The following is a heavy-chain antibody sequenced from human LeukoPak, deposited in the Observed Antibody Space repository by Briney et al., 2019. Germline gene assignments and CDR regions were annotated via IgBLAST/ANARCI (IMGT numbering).Heavy chain of an antibody. Sequence: SETLSLTCTVSGGSISSGGYYWGWIRQHPGKGLEWIGYIYYSGSTYYNPSLKSRVTISVDTSKNQFSLKLSSVTAADTAVYYCARAPAAGFRVVMWITFDYWGQGTLVTVSS. CDR2: IYYSGST. V-gene: IGHV4-31*03. CDR1: GGSISSGGYY. CDR3: ARAPAAGFRVVMWITFDY. D-gene: IGHD3-22*01. J-gene: IGHJ4*02.